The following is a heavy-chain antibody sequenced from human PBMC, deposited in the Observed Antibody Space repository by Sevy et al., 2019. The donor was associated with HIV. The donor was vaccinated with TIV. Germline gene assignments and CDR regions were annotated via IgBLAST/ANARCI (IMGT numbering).Heavy chain of an antibody. J-gene: IGHJ5*02. V-gene: IGHV3-21*01. CDR1: GFTFSSYS. CDR2: ISSSSSYI. Sequence: GGSLRLSCAASGFTFSSYSMNWVRQAPGKGLEWVSSISSSSSYIYYADSVKGRFTISRDNAKNSLYLQMNSLGAEDTAVYYCARDGSYCTNGVCYEAWFDPWGQGTLVTVSS. CDR3: ARDGSYCTNGVCYEAWFDP. D-gene: IGHD2-8*01.